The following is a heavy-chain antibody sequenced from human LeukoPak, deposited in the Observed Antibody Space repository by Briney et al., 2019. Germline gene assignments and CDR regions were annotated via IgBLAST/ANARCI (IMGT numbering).Heavy chain of an antibody. CDR2: ISSSSSTI. Sequence: GGSLRLSCAASGFTFSSYSMNWVRQAPGKGLEWVSYISSSSSTIYYADSVKGRFTISRDNAKNSLYLQMNSLRAEDTAVYYCASPMEYYYYYGMDVWGQGTTVTVSS. D-gene: IGHD2-8*01. J-gene: IGHJ6*02. V-gene: IGHV3-48*01. CDR3: ASPMEYYYYYGMDV. CDR1: GFTFSSYS.